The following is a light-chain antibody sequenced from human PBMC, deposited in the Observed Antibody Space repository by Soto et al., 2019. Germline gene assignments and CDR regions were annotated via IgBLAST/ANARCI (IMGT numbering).Light chain of an antibody. CDR1: QSVGSY. CDR3: QQRSNWPLT. Sequence: EIVLTQSPATLSLSPGERATLSCRASQSVGSYLAWYQHKPGQAPRLLIYDASNRATGIPARFSGSGSGTDFTLTISSLEPEDFAIYCCQQRSNWPLTFGGGITVEIK. CDR2: DAS. J-gene: IGKJ4*01. V-gene: IGKV3-11*01.